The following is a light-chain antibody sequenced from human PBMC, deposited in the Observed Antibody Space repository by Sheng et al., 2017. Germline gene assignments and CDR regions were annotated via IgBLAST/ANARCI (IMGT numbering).Light chain of an antibody. CDR3: QSFDTGLSGSV. J-gene: IGLJ3*02. CDR1: SSNIGADYD. CDR2: ADN. Sequence: QSVLTQPPSASGTPGQRVTISCTGSSSNIGADYDVHWYHQVPGKAPKLVIYADNHRPSGVPDRFSASKSDTSAALAITGLQAEDEGDYYCQSFDTGLSGSVFGGGTKLTVL. V-gene: IGLV1-40*01.